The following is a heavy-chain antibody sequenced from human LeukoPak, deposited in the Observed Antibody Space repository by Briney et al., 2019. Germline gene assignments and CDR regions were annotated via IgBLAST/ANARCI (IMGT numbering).Heavy chain of an antibody. CDR2: IYSGGDT. Sequence: GGSLRLSCAASGFTVSSNYMSWVRQAPGKGLEWVSIIYSGGDTYYADSAVGRLSISRNDYMKKSYLQINNLRAEDTAVYYCTRGPGSTWYSGYWGQGTLVTVSS. D-gene: IGHD6-13*01. J-gene: IGHJ4*02. V-gene: IGHV3-66*02. CDR1: GFTVSSNY. CDR3: TRGPGSTWYSGY.